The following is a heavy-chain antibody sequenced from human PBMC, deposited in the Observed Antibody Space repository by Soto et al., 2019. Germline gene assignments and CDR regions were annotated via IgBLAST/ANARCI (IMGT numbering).Heavy chain of an antibody. J-gene: IGHJ4*02. D-gene: IGHD2-15*01. CDR3: AKIGDSSYVSLPLVLLDH. Sequence: GGSLRLSCAASGFTFSSYAMSWVRQSPGKGLEWVSAIPGSSTSTYYAGSVKGRFTISRDNSKNTLYLQMNSLRVEDTAVYYCAKIGDSSYVSLPLVLLDHWGQGALVTVSS. CDR1: GFTFSSYA. CDR2: IPGSSTST. V-gene: IGHV3-23*01.